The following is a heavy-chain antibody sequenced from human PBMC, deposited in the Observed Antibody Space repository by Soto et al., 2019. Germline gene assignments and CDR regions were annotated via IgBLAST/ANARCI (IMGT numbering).Heavy chain of an antibody. V-gene: IGHV3-23*01. Sequence: EVQLLESGGGLVQPGGSLRLSCAVSGFSFSNSAMTWVRQAPGKGLEWVSGISGSGDITYNTDSVKGRFAISRDTSKNVVYLQMRSLRAEDTAVYYSAEVPPWVLRYHDWFFDYWGQGTLVTVAS. D-gene: IGHD3-9*01. CDR2: ISGSGDIT. CDR3: AEVPPWVLRYHDWFFDY. J-gene: IGHJ4*02. CDR1: GFSFSNSA.